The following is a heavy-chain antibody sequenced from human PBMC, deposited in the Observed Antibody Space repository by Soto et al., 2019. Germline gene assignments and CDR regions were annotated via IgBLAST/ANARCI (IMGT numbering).Heavy chain of an antibody. V-gene: IGHV3-23*01. CDR2: ISGSGGST. CDR3: AKDLITAMAPPYYGMDV. Sequence: GGSLRLSCAASGFTFSSYAMSWVRQAPGKGLEWVSAISGSGGSTYYADSVKGRFTISRDNSKNTLYLQMNSLRAEDTAVYYCAKDLITAMAPPYYGMDVWGQGTTVTVSS. CDR1: GFTFSSYA. J-gene: IGHJ6*02. D-gene: IGHD5-18*01.